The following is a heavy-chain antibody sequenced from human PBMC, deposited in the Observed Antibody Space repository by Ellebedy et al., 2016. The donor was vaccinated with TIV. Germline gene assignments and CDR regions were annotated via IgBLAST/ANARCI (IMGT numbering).Heavy chain of an antibody. CDR2: IKSTTDGGTT. D-gene: IGHD6-13*01. CDR3: TTDRWGYSNINDAFDV. J-gene: IGHJ3*01. Sequence: PGGSLRFSCTASGFTFTTAWMNWVRQAPGKGLEWVGRIKSTTDGGTTDYAASVKGRLTIARDDSKKILFLQMSSLKTDDTAMYYCTTDRWGYSNINDAFDVWGQGAMVTVSS. V-gene: IGHV3-15*07. CDR1: GFTFTTAW.